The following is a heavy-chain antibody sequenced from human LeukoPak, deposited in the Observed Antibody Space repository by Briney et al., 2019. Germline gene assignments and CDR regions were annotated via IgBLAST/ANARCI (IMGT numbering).Heavy chain of an antibody. CDR1: GYSFTSYW. Sequence: GESLKISCKGSGYSFTSYWIGWVRQMPGKGLVWMGIIYPGDSDTRYSPSFQGQVTISADKSISTAYLQWSSLKASDTAIYYCARRYCSGGTCYYGMDVWGQGTTVTVSS. J-gene: IGHJ6*02. CDR3: ARRYCSGGTCYYGMDV. D-gene: IGHD2-15*01. CDR2: IYPGDSDT. V-gene: IGHV5-51*01.